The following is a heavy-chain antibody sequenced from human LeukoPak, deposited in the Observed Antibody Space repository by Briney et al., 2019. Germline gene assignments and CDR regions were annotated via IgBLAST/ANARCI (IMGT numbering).Heavy chain of an antibody. V-gene: IGHV4-59*01. CDR1: GVSISSYY. CDR3: ASASLSALGFDY. CDR2: IYYSGST. D-gene: IGHD7-27*01. J-gene: IGHJ4*02. Sequence: SETLSLTCTVSGVSISSYYWSWIRQPPGKGLEWIGYIYYSGSTNYNPSLKSRVTISVDTSKNQFSLKLSSVTAADTAVYYCASASLSALGFDYWGQGTLVTVSS.